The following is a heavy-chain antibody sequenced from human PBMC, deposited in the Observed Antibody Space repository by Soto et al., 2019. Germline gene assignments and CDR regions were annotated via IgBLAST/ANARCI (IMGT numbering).Heavy chain of an antibody. CDR2: ISGSGTTA. CDR3: AKTTEGWFSEFEI. D-gene: IGHD6-19*01. Sequence: PGGSLRLSCAASGFVFSSYAMSWVRQAPGKGLEWVSAISGSGTTAYYADSVKGRFIFSRDNPKNTMYLQMNSLRAEDTAVYFGAKTTEGWFSEFEIGGKGKGVTV. CDR1: GFVFSSYA. J-gene: IGHJ3*02. V-gene: IGHV3-23*01.